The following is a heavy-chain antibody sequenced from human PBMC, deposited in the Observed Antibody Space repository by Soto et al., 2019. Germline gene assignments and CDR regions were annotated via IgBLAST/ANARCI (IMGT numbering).Heavy chain of an antibody. CDR2: ISAYSGDT. D-gene: IGHD2-15*01. V-gene: IGHV1-18*01. Sequence: QVQLVQSGAEVKKPGASVKVSCEASGYNFITYDMSWVRQAPGRGPEWLGWISAYSGDTKYAQKLQDRVTMTTDMSTMTAYMELRSLRSDDTAIYYCARTPRGAGTFDYWGQGTLVTVSS. CDR1: GYNFITYD. J-gene: IGHJ4*02. CDR3: ARTPRGAGTFDY.